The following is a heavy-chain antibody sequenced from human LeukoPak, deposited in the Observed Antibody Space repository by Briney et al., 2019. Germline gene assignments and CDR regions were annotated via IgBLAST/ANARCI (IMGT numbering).Heavy chain of an antibody. D-gene: IGHD3-22*01. CDR2: ISGSGGST. CDR3: VKLSGSSGYPRD. V-gene: IGHV3-23*01. CDR1: GFTFSSYA. J-gene: IGHJ4*02. Sequence: RAGGSLRLSCAASGFTFSSYAMSWVRQAPGKGLEWVSAISGSGGSTYYADSVKGRFTISRDNSKNTLYLQMNSLRAEDTAVYYCVKLSGSSGYPRDWGQGTRVTVSS.